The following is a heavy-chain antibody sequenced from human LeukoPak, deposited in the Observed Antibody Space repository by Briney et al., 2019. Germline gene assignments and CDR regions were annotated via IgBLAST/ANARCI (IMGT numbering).Heavy chain of an antibody. CDR3: XXXXXXXXXXXXXXDY. V-gene: IGHV3-48*03. CDR1: XITVXSYE. CDR2: ISSSGTTK. Sequence: XITVXSYEMNWVRQAPGKGLEWVSYISSSGTTKYYADSVKGRFTISRDNAKNSLYLQMNSLRAEDTAVYFXXXXXXXXXXXXXXXDYWGQXTXVTVSS. J-gene: IGHJ4*02.